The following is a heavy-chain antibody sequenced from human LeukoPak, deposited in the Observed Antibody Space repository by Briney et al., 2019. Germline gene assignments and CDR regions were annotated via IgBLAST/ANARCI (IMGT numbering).Heavy chain of an antibody. D-gene: IGHD3-9*01. CDR2: SYTSGST. CDR1: GGSISSGSYY. V-gene: IGHV4-61*02. J-gene: IGHJ4*02. Sequence: SQTLSLTCTVSGGSISSGSYYWSWIRQPAGKGLEWIGRSYTSGSTNYNPSLKSRVTISVDTSKNQFSLKLSSVTAADTAVYYCARCPYDILTGYYSVDYWGQGTLVTVSS. CDR3: ARCPYDILTGYYSVDY.